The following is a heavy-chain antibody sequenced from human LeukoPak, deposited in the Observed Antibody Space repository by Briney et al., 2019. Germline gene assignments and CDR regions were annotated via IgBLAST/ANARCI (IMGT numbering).Heavy chain of an antibody. V-gene: IGHV4-39*07. CDR1: GGSISSSSYY. CDR2: IYYSGST. CDR3: ARLRGYSYGQPYYFDY. D-gene: IGHD5-18*01. Sequence: PSETLSLTCTVSGGSISSSSYYWGWIRQPPGKGLEWIGSIYYSGSTYYNPSLKSRVTISVDTSKNQFSLKLSSVTAADTAVYYCARLRGYSYGQPYYFDYWGQGTLVTVSS. J-gene: IGHJ4*02.